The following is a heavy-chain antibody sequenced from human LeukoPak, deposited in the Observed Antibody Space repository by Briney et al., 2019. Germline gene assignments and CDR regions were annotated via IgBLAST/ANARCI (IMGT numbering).Heavy chain of an antibody. D-gene: IGHD3-10*02. CDR3: AELGITMIGGV. CDR1: GFTVSNNY. V-gene: IGHV3-11*04. CDR2: ISSSGSTI. Sequence: PGGSLRLSCAVSGFTVSNNYMNWVRQAPGKGLEWVSYISSSGSTIYYADSVKGRFTISRDNAKNSLYLQMNSLGAEDTAVYYCAELGITMIGGVWGKGTTVAISS. J-gene: IGHJ6*04.